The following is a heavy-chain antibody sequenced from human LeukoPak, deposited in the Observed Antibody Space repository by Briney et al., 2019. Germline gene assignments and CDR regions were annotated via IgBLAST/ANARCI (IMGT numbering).Heavy chain of an antibody. CDR2: IYYSGNT. V-gene: IGHV4-30-4*08. D-gene: IGHD1-1*01. CDR1: GGSISSGDYY. J-gene: IGHJ4*02. Sequence: SETLSLTCTVSGGSISSGDYYWSWIRQPPGKGLEWIGYIYYSGNTYYNPSLNSRVIISVDTSKNQFSLKLSSVTAADTAVYYCARDTLAHLDYWGQGTLVTVSS. CDR3: ARDTLAHLDY.